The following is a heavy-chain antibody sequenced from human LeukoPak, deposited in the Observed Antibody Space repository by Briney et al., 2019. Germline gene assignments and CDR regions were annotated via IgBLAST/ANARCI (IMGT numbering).Heavy chain of an antibody. Sequence: GRSLRLSCAASGFTFDDYAMHWVRQAPGKGLEWVSGISWNSGSIGYADSVKGRFTISRDNAKNSLYLQMNSLRAEDTALYYCAKDISYSSSSLFDYWGQGTLVTVSS. CDR3: AKDISYSSSSLFDY. CDR1: GFTFDDYA. D-gene: IGHD6-6*01. J-gene: IGHJ4*02. CDR2: ISWNSGSI. V-gene: IGHV3-9*01.